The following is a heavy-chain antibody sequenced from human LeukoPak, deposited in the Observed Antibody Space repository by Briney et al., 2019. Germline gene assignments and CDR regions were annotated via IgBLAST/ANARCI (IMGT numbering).Heavy chain of an antibody. Sequence: GGSLRLSCAASGFTFSSYGMHWVRQAPGKGLEWVAFIRYDGSNKYYADSVKGRFTISRDNSKNTLYLQMNSLRAEDTAVYYCAAIFGEAFDIWGQGTMVTVSS. CDR3: AAIFGEAFDI. J-gene: IGHJ3*02. D-gene: IGHD3-3*01. V-gene: IGHV3-30*02. CDR1: GFTFSSYG. CDR2: IRYDGSNK.